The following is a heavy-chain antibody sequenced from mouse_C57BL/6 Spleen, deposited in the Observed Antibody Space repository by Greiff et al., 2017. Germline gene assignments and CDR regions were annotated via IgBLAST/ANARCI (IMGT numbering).Heavy chain of an antibody. CDR3: ARDFPGAMDY. CDR1: GFTFSDYY. Sequence: EVQRVESEGGLVQPGSSMKLSCTASGFTFSDYYMAWVRQVPEKGLEWVANINYDGSSTYYLDSLKSRFIISRDNAKNILYLQMSSLKSEDTAMYYCARDFPGAMDYWGQGTSVTVSS. CDR2: INYDGSST. J-gene: IGHJ4*01. V-gene: IGHV5-16*01.